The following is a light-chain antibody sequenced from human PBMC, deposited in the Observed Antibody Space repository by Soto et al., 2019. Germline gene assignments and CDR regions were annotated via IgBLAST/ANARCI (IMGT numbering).Light chain of an antibody. CDR2: GNN. Sequence: QSVLTQPPSVSGAPGQRVTISCTGSSSNIGAGYDVHWYQQLPRTAPKLLIYGNNNRPSGVPDRFSGSKSGTSASLAITELQAEDEADYYCQSYDNSLSVPHVLFGGGTKLTVL. V-gene: IGLV1-40*01. J-gene: IGLJ2*01. CDR1: SSNIGAGYD. CDR3: QSYDNSLSVPHVL.